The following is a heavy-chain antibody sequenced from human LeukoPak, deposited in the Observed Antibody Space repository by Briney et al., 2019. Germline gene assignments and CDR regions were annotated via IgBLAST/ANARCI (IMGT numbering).Heavy chain of an antibody. CDR2: ISYSGSP. V-gene: IGHV4-59*01. D-gene: IGHD6-13*01. CDR3: ARGGASSRYFDF. Sequence: SETLSLTCSVSGGSISSDYWSWIRQPPGKGLQWIAFISYSGSPDYNPSLKSRVTISIDTSKNHFSLKLTSVTSADTAVYYCARGGASSRYFDFWGQGTLVTVSS. CDR1: GGSISSDY. J-gene: IGHJ4*02.